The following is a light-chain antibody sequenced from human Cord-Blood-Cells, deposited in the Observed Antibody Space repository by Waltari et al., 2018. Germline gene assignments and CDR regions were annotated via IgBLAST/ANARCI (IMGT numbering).Light chain of an antibody. J-gene: IGLJ3*02. CDR3: SSYTSSSTLV. V-gene: IGLV2-14*01. Sequence: QSALTQPASVSGSPGQSITISCTGTSSDVGGYNYVSCYQQNPGKAPKLMIYDASKRPSGASNRFSGSKSGNTASLTISGLQAEDEADYYCSSYTSSSTLVFGGGTKLTVL. CDR1: SSDVGGYNY. CDR2: DAS.